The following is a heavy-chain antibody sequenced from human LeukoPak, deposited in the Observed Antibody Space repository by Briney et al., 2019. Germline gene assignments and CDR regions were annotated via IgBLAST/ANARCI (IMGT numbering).Heavy chain of an antibody. D-gene: IGHD3-16*02. CDR2: IYYSGST. CDR1: GGSISSYY. V-gene: IGHV4-59*08. CDR3: ARAPSLYRYYYYYMDV. J-gene: IGHJ6*03. Sequence: SETLSLTCTVSGGSISSYYWSWIRQPPGKGLEWIGYIYYSGSTNYNPSLKSRVTISVDTSKNQFSLKLSSVTAADTAVYYCARAPSLYRYYYYYMDVWGKGTTVTVSS.